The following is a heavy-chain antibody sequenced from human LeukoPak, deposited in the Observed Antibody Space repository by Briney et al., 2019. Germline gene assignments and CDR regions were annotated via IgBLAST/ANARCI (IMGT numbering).Heavy chain of an antibody. CDR2: IIPIFGPP. D-gene: IGHD1-26*01. J-gene: IGHJ3*01. Sequence: ASVKVSCKASGYTFTSYGISWVRQAPGQGLEWMGGIIPIFGPPNIAQKFQGRVTITAAESTSTVYMELSSLTSEDTAIYFCARDRSSGTFDSFGVWGPGTMVYVSS. CDR3: ARDRSSGTFDSFGV. V-gene: IGHV1-69*13. CDR1: GYTFTSYG.